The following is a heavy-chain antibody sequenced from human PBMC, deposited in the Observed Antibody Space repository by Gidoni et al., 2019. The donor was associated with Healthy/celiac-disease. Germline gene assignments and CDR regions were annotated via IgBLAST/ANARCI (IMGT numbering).Heavy chain of an antibody. Sequence: EVQLLESGGGLVQPGGSLRLSCAASGFTFSSYAMSWVRQAPGKGLEWVSAISGSGGSTYYADSVKGRFTISRDNSKNTLYLQMNSLRAEDTAVYYCAKDGIRDQTVEMATMMVWGQGTMVTVSS. CDR2: ISGSGGST. V-gene: IGHV3-23*01. J-gene: IGHJ3*01. D-gene: IGHD5-12*01. CDR1: GFTFSSYA. CDR3: AKDGIRDQTVEMATMMV.